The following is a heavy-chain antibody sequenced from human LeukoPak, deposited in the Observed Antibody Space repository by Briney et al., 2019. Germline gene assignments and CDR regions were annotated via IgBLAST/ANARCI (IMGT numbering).Heavy chain of an antibody. J-gene: IGHJ4*02. CDR2: IYYSGST. Sequence: SETLSLTCTVSGGSISSYYWSWIRQPPGKGLEGIGYIYYSGSTNYNPSLKSRVTISVDTYKNQFSLKLSSVTAADTAVYYCARRGYSYDYWGQGTLVTVSS. D-gene: IGHD5-18*01. CDR1: GGSISSYY. V-gene: IGHV4-59*08. CDR3: ARRGYSYDY.